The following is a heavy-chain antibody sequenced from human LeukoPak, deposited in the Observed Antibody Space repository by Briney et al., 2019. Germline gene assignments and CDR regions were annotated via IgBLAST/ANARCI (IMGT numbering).Heavy chain of an antibody. CDR3: AREGYYDSSGYNWFDP. CDR2: IYHSGST. Sequence: SETLSLTCTVSGGSISSGGYSWSWIRQPPGKGLEWIGYIYHSGSTYYNPSLKSRVTISVDRSKNQFSLRLTSVTAADTAVYYCAREGYYDSSGYNWFDPWGQGTLVTVSS. J-gene: IGHJ5*02. V-gene: IGHV4-30-2*01. D-gene: IGHD3-22*01. CDR1: GGSISSGGYS.